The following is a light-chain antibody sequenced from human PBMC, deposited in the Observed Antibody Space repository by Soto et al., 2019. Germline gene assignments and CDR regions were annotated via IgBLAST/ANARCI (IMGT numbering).Light chain of an antibody. CDR2: SNN. J-gene: IGLJ1*01. V-gene: IGLV1-44*01. CDR3: AAWDDSLNGPGYV. Sequence: QSALTQPPSASGTPGQRVTISCSGSSSNIGSNTVNWYQQLPGTAPKLLIYSNNQRPSGVPDRFSGSKSGTSASLAISGLHSEDEADYYCAAWDDSLNGPGYVFGTGTKVTVL. CDR1: SSNIGSNT.